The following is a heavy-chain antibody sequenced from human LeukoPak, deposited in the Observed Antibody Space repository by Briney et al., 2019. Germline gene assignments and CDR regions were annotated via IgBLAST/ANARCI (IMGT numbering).Heavy chain of an antibody. CDR2: MNPNSGKT. V-gene: IGHV1-8*01. J-gene: IGHJ4*02. CDR1: GHSFTTYD. D-gene: IGHD1-26*01. CDR3: ARDRVGAVNPDS. Sequence: ASAKVSCKASGHSFTTYDINWVRQAPGQGLEWMGWMNPNSGKTNFAQKFQGRVTMTRTTSISTAYMEVSSLRSEDTAVYYCARDRVGAVNPDSWGQGTLVTVSS.